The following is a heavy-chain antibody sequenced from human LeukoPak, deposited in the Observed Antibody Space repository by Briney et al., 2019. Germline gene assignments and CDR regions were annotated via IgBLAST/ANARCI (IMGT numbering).Heavy chain of an antibody. Sequence: GGSLRLSCAASGFTFSSYAMSWVRQAPGKGLEWVSAISGSGGSTYYADSVKGRFTISRDNSKNTLYLQMNSLRAEDTAVYYCAKEGRYYYDSSGYYYGDYMDVWGKGTTVTISS. CDR2: ISGSGGST. CDR1: GFTFSSYA. J-gene: IGHJ6*03. V-gene: IGHV3-23*01. D-gene: IGHD3-22*01. CDR3: AKEGRYYYDSSGYYYGDYMDV.